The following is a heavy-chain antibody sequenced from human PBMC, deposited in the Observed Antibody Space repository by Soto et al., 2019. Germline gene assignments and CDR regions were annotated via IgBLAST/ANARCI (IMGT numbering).Heavy chain of an antibody. CDR2: IVVGSGNT. Sequence: ASVKVSCKASGFTFTSSAVQWVRQARGQRLEWIGRIVVGSGNTNYAQKFQERVTITRDMSTSTAYMELSSLRSEDTAVYYCAGHWNYRPYCYYGMDVWGQGTTVTV. CDR1: GFTFTSSA. CDR3: AGHWNYRPYCYYGMDV. V-gene: IGHV1-58*01. J-gene: IGHJ6*02. D-gene: IGHD1-7*01.